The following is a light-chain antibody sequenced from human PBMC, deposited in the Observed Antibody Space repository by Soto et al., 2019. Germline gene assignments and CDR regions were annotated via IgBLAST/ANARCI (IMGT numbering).Light chain of an antibody. CDR2: STS. CDR1: QSVSSTY. J-gene: IGKJ2*01. Sequence: EIVLTQSPGTLSLSPGERATLSCRASQSVSSTYLAWYQQRPGQAPRLLIYSTSSRATGMPDRFSGSVSGTDLTLTIRRLEPEDFAVYYCQQYGGSPRYTFGQGTKLEIK. V-gene: IGKV3-20*01. CDR3: QQYGGSPRYT.